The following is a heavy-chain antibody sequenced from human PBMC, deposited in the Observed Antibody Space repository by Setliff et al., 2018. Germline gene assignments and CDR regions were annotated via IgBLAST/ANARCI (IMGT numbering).Heavy chain of an antibody. V-gene: IGHV4-59*01. D-gene: IGHD3-3*01. CDR2: VFYKGRT. CDR3: ARDRTIFGVDNFYFYMDV. J-gene: IGHJ6*03. Sequence: SETLSLTCNVSGVSITTSYWSWIRQSPGKGLEWIGNVFYKGRTNYNPSLKSRVTISVDTPRNQFSLRLNSVTAADTAVYFCARDRTIFGVDNFYFYMDVWGRGTTVTVSS. CDR1: GVSITTSY.